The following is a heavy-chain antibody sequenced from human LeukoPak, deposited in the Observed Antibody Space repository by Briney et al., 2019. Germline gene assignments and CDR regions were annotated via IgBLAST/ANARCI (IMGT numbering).Heavy chain of an antibody. CDR3: AREKSRITGTTGNWFDP. CDR1: AYTFTSYN. V-gene: IGHV1-8*01. CDR2: MNPNSGNT. D-gene: IGHD1-20*01. J-gene: IGHJ5*02. Sequence: ASVKVSCKASAYTFTSYNINWVRQATGQGLEWMGWMNPNSGNTGYAQKFQGRVTMTRNTSISTAYMEVSSLTSEDTAVYYCAREKSRITGTTGNWFDPWGQGTLVTVSS.